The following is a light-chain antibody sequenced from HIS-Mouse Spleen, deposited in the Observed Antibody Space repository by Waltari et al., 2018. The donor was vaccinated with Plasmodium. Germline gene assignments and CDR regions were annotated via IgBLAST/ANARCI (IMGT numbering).Light chain of an antibody. V-gene: IGKV3-20*01. J-gene: IGKJ2*01. CDR1: QSVSSSY. CDR3: QQYGSSPYT. CDR2: GAS. Sequence: EIVLTQSPGTLSLSPGERATLSCRASQSVSSSYLAWYQQKPRQAPRLRIYGASSRATGIPDRFSGSGSGTDFTLTISRLAPEDFAVYDCQQYGSSPYTFGQGTKLEIK.